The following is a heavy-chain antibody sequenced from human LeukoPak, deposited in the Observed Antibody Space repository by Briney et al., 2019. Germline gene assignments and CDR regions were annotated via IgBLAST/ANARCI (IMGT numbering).Heavy chain of an antibody. D-gene: IGHD3-10*01. CDR1: GFTFSSYG. CDR2: ISYDGSNK. CDR3: AKSGDYCGSGSYFQPQDY. Sequence: PGGSLRLSCAASGFTFSSYGMHWVRQAPGKGLEWVAVISYDGSNKYYADSVKGRFTISRDNSKNTLYLQMNSLRAEDTAVYYCAKSGDYCGSGSYFQPQDYWGQGTLVTVSS. V-gene: IGHV3-30*18. J-gene: IGHJ4*02.